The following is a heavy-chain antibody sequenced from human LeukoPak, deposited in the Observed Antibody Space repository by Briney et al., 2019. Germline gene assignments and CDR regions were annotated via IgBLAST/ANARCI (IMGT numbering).Heavy chain of an antibody. J-gene: IGHJ4*02. V-gene: IGHV3-30*03. D-gene: IGHD2-15*01. CDR3: APRVVGSAPFDY. CDR1: GFTFSNYG. CDR2: ISYDGSNK. Sequence: GGSLRLSCAASGFTFSNYGMHWVRQAPGKGLDWVSFISYDGSNKYYADSVKGRFTISRDNSKNTLYLQMNSLRAEDTAVYYCAPRVVGSAPFDYWGQGTLVTVSS.